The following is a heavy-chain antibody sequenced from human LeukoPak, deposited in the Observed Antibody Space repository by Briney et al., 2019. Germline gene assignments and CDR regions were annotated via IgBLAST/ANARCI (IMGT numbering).Heavy chain of an antibody. D-gene: IGHD1-1*01. J-gene: IGHJ6*04. Sequence: GRSLRLSCAASGFTFSSYGMHWVRQAPGKGLEWVAVISYDGSNKYYADSVKGRFTISRDNSKNTLCLQMNSLRAEDTAVYYCAKDWLGTNWIMDVWGRGTTVTVSS. V-gene: IGHV3-30*18. CDR1: GFTFSSYG. CDR3: AKDWLGTNWIMDV. CDR2: ISYDGSNK.